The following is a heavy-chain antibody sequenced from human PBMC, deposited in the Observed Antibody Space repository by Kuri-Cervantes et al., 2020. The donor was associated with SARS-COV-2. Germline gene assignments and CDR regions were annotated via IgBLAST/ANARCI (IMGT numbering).Heavy chain of an antibody. D-gene: IGHD1-14*01. CDR3: ARQGTTYLDS. CDR1: GYTFSSRG. V-gene: IGHV1-18*01. Sequence: ASVKVSCKASGYTFSSRGFTWVRQVPGQGLEWVGYISTYNGNANYAQNFRGRVTMTTDTPTKTGHMELRRLQPDDTAIYYCARQGTTYLDSWGQGTLVTVSS. J-gene: IGHJ4*02. CDR2: ISTYNGNA.